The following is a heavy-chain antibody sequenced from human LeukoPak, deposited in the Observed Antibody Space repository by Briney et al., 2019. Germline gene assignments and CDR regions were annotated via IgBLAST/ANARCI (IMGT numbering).Heavy chain of an antibody. Sequence: PGGSLRLSCAASGFTFSSYAMHWVRQAPGKGLEWVAVISYVGSNKYYADSVKGRFTISRDYSKNTLYLQMNSLRAEDTAVYYCARDNWGLDYWGQGTLVSVSS. CDR3: ARDNWGLDY. J-gene: IGHJ4*02. D-gene: IGHD7-27*01. V-gene: IGHV3-30-3*01. CDR1: GFTFSSYA. CDR2: ISYVGSNK.